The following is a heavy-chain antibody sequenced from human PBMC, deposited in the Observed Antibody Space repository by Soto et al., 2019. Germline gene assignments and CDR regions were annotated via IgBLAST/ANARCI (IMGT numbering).Heavy chain of an antibody. CDR1: GGSISSGGYY. CDR3: ARGTYYYDSSGYSIEC. CDR2: IYYSGST. V-gene: IGHV4-31*03. D-gene: IGHD3-22*01. Sequence: SETLSLTCTVSGGSISSGGYYWSWIRQHPGKGLEWIGYIYYSGSTYYNPSLKSRVTISVDTSKNQFSLKLSSVTAADTAVYYCARGTYYYDSSGYSIECWGEETLVTVSA. J-gene: IGHJ4*02.